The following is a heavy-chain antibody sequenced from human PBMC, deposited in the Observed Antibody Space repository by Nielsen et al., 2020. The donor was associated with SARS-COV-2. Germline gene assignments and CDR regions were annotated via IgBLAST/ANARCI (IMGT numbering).Heavy chain of an antibody. J-gene: IGHJ4*02. CDR1: GFPFSSYA. CDR2: ITNDGSYK. Sequence: GESLKISCGASGFPFSSYAMHWVRQAPGKGLEWVAVITNDGSYKFYADSVKGRFTISRDNSKNTLYLQMNSLRAEDTAVYYCAKDPSSVGGYYFDYWGQGTLVTVSS. V-gene: IGHV3-30*18. D-gene: IGHD2-2*01. CDR3: AKDPSSVGGYYFDY.